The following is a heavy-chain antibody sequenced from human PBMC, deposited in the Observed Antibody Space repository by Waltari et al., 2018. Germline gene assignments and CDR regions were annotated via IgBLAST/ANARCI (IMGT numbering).Heavy chain of an antibody. CDR1: GGSFSGYY. CDR2: ISHSGTT. V-gene: IGHV4-34*01. CDR3: ARQEIIVEVTGDGFDI. Sequence: QVQLQQWGAGLLKPSETLSLTCAVYGGSFSGYYWSWIRPPPGKGPDGIGEISHSGTTNYNPSLKSRVTISLDTSKNQFSLKLSSVTAADTAVYYCARQEIIVEVTGDGFDIWGQGTMVTVSS. J-gene: IGHJ3*02. D-gene: IGHD2-21*02.